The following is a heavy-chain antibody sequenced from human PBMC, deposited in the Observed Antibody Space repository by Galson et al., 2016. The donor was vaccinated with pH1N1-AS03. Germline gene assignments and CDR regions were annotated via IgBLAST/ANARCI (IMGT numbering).Heavy chain of an antibody. V-gene: IGHV3-9*01. CDR2: ISWNSDKI. CDR3: AKDIGVLMVDTEGPFDY. D-gene: IGHD2-8*01. Sequence: SLRLSCAASGFSFDDYAMHWVRQAPGKGLEWVSSISWNSDKITYADSVKGRFTISRDNAKNSLYLEMNSLRAEDTALYYCAKDIGVLMVDTEGPFDYWGPGTLVTVSS. J-gene: IGHJ4*02. CDR1: GFSFDDYA.